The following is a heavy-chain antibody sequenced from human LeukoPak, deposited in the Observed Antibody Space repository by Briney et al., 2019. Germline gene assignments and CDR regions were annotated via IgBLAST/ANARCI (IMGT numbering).Heavy chain of an antibody. CDR2: INHSGST. CDR3: ARGRYCSSTSCANGRRGYFQH. CDR1: GGSFSGYY. Sequence: SETLSLTCAVYGGSFSGYYWSWIRQPPGKGLEWIGEINHSGSTNYNPSLKSRVTVSVDTSKNQFSLKLSSVTAADTAVYYCARGRYCSSTSCANGRRGYFQHWGQGTLVTASS. D-gene: IGHD2-2*01. V-gene: IGHV4-34*01. J-gene: IGHJ1*01.